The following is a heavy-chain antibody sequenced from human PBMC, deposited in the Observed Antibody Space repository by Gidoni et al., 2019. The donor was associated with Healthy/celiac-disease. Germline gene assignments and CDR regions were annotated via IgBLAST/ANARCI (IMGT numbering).Heavy chain of an antibody. CDR3: AKDGGSIVGATTVFGWFDP. V-gene: IGHV3-9*01. J-gene: IGHJ5*02. D-gene: IGHD1-26*01. CDR2: ISWNSGSI. Sequence: EVQLVESGGGLVQPGRSLRLSCAASGFTFDDYAMHWVRQAPGKGLEWVSGISWNSGSIGYADSVKGRFTISRDNAKNSLYLQMNSLRAEDTALYHCAKDGGSIVGATTVFGWFDPWGQGTLVTVSS. CDR1: GFTFDDYA.